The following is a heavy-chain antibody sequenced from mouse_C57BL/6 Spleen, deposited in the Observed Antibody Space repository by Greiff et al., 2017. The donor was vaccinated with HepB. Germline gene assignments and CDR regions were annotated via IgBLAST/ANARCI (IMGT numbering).Heavy chain of an antibody. CDR1: GYTFTDYN. J-gene: IGHJ1*03. CDR2: INPNNGGT. V-gene: IGHV1-22*01. CDR3: ARSGLRPLWYFDV. D-gene: IGHD2-4*01. Sequence: VQLKESGPELVKPGASVKMSCKASGYTFTDYNMHWVKQSHGKSLEWIGYINPNNGGTSYNQKFKGKATLTVNKSSSTAYMELRSLTSEDSAVYYCARSGLRPLWYFDVWGTGTTVTVSS.